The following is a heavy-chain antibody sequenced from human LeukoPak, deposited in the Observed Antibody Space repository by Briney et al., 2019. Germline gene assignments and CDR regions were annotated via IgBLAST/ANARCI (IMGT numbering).Heavy chain of an antibody. CDR2: INWSGGST. J-gene: IGHJ4*02. V-gene: IGHV3-20*04. CDR1: GFAFDEHG. CDR3: ARAPITSPFYFDS. D-gene: IGHD2-2*01. Sequence: GGSLRLSCTASGFAFDEHGMSWVRQVPGKGLEWVSGINWSGGSTGYADPLRGRVTLSRDNAKNSLYLQMDSLRAEDTALYYCARAPITSPFYFDSWGQGTLVTVSS.